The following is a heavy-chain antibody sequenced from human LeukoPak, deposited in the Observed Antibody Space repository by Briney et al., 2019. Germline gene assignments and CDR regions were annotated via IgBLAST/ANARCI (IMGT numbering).Heavy chain of an antibody. CDR1: GFTFSSYA. CDR2: ISSSGTYK. Sequence: GGSLRLSCAASGFTFSSYALHWVRQAPGKGLEWVAVISSSGTYKYYADSVQGRFTISRDNSKSTLCLQMNSLRAEDTAVYYCAKQLGYCSDGSCYFPYWGQGTLVTVSS. CDR3: AKQLGYCSDGSCYFPY. D-gene: IGHD2-15*01. V-gene: IGHV3-30*04. J-gene: IGHJ4*02.